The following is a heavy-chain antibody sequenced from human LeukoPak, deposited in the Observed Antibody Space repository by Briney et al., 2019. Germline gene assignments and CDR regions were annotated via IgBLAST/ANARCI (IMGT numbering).Heavy chain of an antibody. CDR1: GYTFASYG. V-gene: IGHV1-18*01. D-gene: IGHD2-15*01. CDR3: ARYCSGTKCPRGWFDP. CDR2: ISAYKANT. J-gene: IGHJ5*02. Sequence: GASVKVSCKASGYTFASYGITWVRQAPGQGLEWMGWISAYKANTNYAQNLQGKVTMTTDASTGTAYMELRSLRSDDTAVYYCARYCSGTKCPRGWFDPWGQGTLVTVSS.